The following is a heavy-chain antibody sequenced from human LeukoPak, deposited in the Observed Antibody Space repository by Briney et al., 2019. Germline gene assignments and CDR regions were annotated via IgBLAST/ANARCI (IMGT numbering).Heavy chain of an antibody. Sequence: GESLKISCKGSGYSFTSYWIGWVRQMPGKGLEWMGIMYPGDSDTRYSPSFQGQVTISVDRSISTAYLQWSSLKASDTPMYYCGRHLYGGNSAIDYWGQGTLVTVSS. CDR3: GRHLYGGNSAIDY. CDR1: GYSFTSYW. V-gene: IGHV5-51*01. D-gene: IGHD4-23*01. J-gene: IGHJ4*02. CDR2: MYPGDSDT.